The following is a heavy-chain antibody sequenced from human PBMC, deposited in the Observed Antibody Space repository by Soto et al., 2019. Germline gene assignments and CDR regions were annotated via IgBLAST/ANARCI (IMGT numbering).Heavy chain of an antibody. Sequence: AASVKVSCKASGYTFTSYGISWVRQAPGQGLEWMGWVSAYNGNTNYAQKLQGRVTMTTDTSTSTAYMELRSLRSDDTAVYYCARGYCSSTSCYAGMFYGWFDPWGQGTLVTVSS. CDR1: GYTFTSYG. CDR2: VSAYNGNT. CDR3: ARGYCSSTSCYAGMFYGWFDP. J-gene: IGHJ5*02. D-gene: IGHD2-2*01. V-gene: IGHV1-18*01.